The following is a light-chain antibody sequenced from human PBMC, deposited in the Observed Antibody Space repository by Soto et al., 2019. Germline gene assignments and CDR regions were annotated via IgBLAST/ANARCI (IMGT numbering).Light chain of an antibody. CDR2: TAS. Sequence: PSSLSASVGDRVTITCRASQGIRNDLAWYQRKPGKAPKLLIYTASSLQNGVPPRFSGSGSDTVFTLTIDSLQPEDFATYYCLQDFSFPLTFGGGTKVDIK. J-gene: IGKJ4*01. CDR1: QGIRND. V-gene: IGKV1-6*01. CDR3: LQDFSFPLT.